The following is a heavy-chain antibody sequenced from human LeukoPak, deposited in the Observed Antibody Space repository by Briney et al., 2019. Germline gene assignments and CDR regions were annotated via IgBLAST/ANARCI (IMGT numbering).Heavy chain of an antibody. D-gene: IGHD3-10*01. CDR2: ISSSSSYI. J-gene: IGHJ2*01. CDR3: ARDSSRFGELLYVSLNWYFDL. CDR1: GFTFSSYS. Sequence: GGSLRLSCAASGFTFSSYSMNWVRQAPGKGLEWVSSISSSSSYIYYADSVKGRFTISRDNAKNSLYLQMNSLRAEDTAVYYCARDSSRFGELLYVSLNWYFDLWGRGTLVTVSS. V-gene: IGHV3-21*01.